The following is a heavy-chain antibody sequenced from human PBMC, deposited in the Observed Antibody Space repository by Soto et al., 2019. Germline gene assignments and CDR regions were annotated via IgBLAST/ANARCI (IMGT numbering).Heavy chain of an antibody. CDR3: TRCIDVWQGYPRYYLDY. V-gene: IGHV3-73*02. D-gene: IGHD3-16*02. CDR2: IRRKANNYAT. J-gene: IGHJ4*02. Sequence: EVQLVESGGGLVQPGGSLKLSCAASGFIFSDSALHWVRQACGKGLECVVRIRRKANNYATTYAAAVEGRFAISRDDSQNTAYLQMNSLKTEDTAIYYCTRCIDVWQGYPRYYLDYWGQGTLVTVSS. CDR1: GFIFSDSA.